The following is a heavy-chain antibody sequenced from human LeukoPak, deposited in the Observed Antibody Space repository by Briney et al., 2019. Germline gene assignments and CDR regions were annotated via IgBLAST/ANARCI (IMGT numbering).Heavy chain of an antibody. D-gene: IGHD3-22*01. J-gene: IGHJ4*02. CDR1: GGSVSSGSYY. Sequence: SETLSLTCTVSGGSVSSGSYYWSWIRQPPGKGLEWIGYIYYSGSTNYNPPLKSRVTISVDTSKNQFSLKLSSVTAADTAVYYCARGPPYYYDSSGYSLYYFDYWGQGTLVTVSS. CDR2: IYYSGST. V-gene: IGHV4-61*01. CDR3: ARGPPYYYDSSGYSLYYFDY.